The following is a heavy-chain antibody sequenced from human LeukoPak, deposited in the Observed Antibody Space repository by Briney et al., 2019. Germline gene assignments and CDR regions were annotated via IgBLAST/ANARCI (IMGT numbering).Heavy chain of an antibody. CDR2: ISSSGSTI. CDR3: ARGYCSGGSCYTSPHAFDI. J-gene: IGHJ3*02. D-gene: IGHD2-15*01. V-gene: IGHV3-48*03. CDR1: GFTFSSYE. Sequence: GGSLRLSCAASGFTFSSYEMNWVRQAPGKGLEWVSYISSSGSTIYYADSVKGRFTISRDNAKNSLYLQMNSLRAEDTAVYYCARGYCSGGSCYTSPHAFDIWGQGTMVTVSS.